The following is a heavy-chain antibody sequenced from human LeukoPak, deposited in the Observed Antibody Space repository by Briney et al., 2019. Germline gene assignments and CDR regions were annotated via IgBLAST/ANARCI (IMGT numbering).Heavy chain of an antibody. J-gene: IGHJ4*02. V-gene: IGHV4-4*07. CDR1: GGSISSYY. CDR3: ARDPNGVEGKNYFDY. D-gene: IGHD4-17*01. Sequence: SETLSLTCAVSGGSISSYYWSWIRQPAGKGLEWIGRIYTSGSTNYNPSLKSRVTMSVDTSKNQFSLKLSSVTAADTAVYYCARDPNGVEGKNYFDYWGQGTLVTVSS. CDR2: IYTSGST.